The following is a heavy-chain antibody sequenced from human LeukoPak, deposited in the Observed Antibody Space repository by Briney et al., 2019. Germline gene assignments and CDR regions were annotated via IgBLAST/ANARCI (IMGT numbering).Heavy chain of an antibody. Sequence: SVKVSCKASGGSFSSYVITWVRQAPGQGLEWMGRIIPVLGVSNFAQKFQGRVTITADESTNTAHMELRRLESGDTAVYYCAREMPRKYSSSPDAFDIWGQGTMVTVSS. CDR1: GGSFSSYV. D-gene: IGHD6-13*01. CDR2: IIPVLGVS. J-gene: IGHJ3*02. CDR3: AREMPRKYSSSPDAFDI. V-gene: IGHV1-69*04.